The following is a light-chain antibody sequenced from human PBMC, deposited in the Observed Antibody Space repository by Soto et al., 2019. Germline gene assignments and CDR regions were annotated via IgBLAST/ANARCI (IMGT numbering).Light chain of an antibody. CDR3: QQYYNSPLT. Sequence: DIVMTQSPHSLAVSLGERATIHCKSSQSVLSSSDNRNYLAWYQQKAGQSPKLLIYWASSRESGVPDRFSGAGSGTDFTLNISSLQAEDVAVYYCQQYYNSPLTFGGGTKVEV. J-gene: IGKJ4*01. CDR2: WAS. CDR1: QSVLSSSDNRNY. V-gene: IGKV4-1*01.